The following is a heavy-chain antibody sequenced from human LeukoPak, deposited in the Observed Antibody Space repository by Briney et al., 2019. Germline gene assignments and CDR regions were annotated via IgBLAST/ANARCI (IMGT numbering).Heavy chain of an antibody. Sequence: GASVKVSCKASGYTFTSYAIHWVRQAPGQRLEWMGWINAGNGSTKYSQKFQGRVTITRDTSASTAYMELSRLRSDDTAVYYCARDQGQWELDDWGQGTLVTVSS. CDR3: ARDQGQWELDD. CDR2: INAGNGST. D-gene: IGHD1-26*01. V-gene: IGHV1-3*01. J-gene: IGHJ4*02. CDR1: GYTFTSYA.